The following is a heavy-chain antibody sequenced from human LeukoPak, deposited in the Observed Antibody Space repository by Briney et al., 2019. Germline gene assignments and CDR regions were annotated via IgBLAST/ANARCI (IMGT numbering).Heavy chain of an antibody. CDR2: ISYDGSNK. Sequence: GGSLRLSCAASGFTFSSYAMHWVCQAPGKGLEWVAVISYDGSNKYYADSVKGRFTISRDNSKNTLYLQMNSLRAEDTAVYYCARGTSIPDYGDYTFQHWGQGTLVTVSS. CDR1: GFTFSSYA. V-gene: IGHV3-30*04. CDR3: ARGTSIPDYGDYTFQH. D-gene: IGHD4-17*01. J-gene: IGHJ1*01.